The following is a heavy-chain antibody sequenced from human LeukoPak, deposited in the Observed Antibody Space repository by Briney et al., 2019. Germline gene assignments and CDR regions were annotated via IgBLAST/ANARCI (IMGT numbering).Heavy chain of an antibody. D-gene: IGHD2-2*01. Sequence: ASVKVSCKASGYTFTSYGISWVRQAPGQGLEWMGWISAYNGNTNYAQKLQGRVTMTTDTSTSTAYMELRSLRSDDTAVYYCVRRWWGLGQLLSLADGMDVWGQGTTVTVSS. CDR3: VRRWWGLGQLLSLADGMDV. CDR2: ISAYNGNT. CDR1: GYTFTSYG. J-gene: IGHJ6*02. V-gene: IGHV1-18*01.